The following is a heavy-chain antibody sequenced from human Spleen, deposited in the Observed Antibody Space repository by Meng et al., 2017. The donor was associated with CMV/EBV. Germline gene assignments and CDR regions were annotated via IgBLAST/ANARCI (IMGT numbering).Heavy chain of an antibody. D-gene: IGHD6-6*01. CDR1: AYTFTSYY. CDR2: INPGSGGS. CDR3: AKRGYSSSSWFDS. Sequence: ASVKVSCKASAYTFTSYYMHWVRQAPGQGLEWMGWINPGSGGSNFAPKFQGRVTLTTDTSVTTAYMELRSLKFDDTAVYFCAKRGYSSSSWFDSWGQGTLVTVSS. J-gene: IGHJ5*01. V-gene: IGHV1-2*02.